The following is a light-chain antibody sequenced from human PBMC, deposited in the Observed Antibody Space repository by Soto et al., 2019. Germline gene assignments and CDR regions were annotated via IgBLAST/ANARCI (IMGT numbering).Light chain of an antibody. CDR2: GAS. CDR3: QQCGSSPPVT. V-gene: IGKV3-20*01. CDR1: QSVSSNY. J-gene: IGKJ4*01. Sequence: EIVFTQSPGTLSFSPGERATLSCRASQSVSSNYLAWYQQKPGQAPRLLIYGASTRATGIPDRFSGSGSGTDFTLTISRLEPEDFAVYYCQQCGSSPPVTFGGGN.